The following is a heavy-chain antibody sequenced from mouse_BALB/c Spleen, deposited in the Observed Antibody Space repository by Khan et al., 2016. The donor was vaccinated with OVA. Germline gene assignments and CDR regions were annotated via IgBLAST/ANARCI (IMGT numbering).Heavy chain of an antibody. D-gene: IGHD1-1*01. J-gene: IGHJ2*01. Sequence: EVQLQESGPGLVKPSQSLSLTCTVTGYSITSDYAWNWIRQFPGNQLEWMGYISYSGRTSYNPSLKSRISITRDTSKNQFFLQFNSVTTEDTATYYCARSVTITTVVATDFDYWGQGTTLTVSS. CDR1: GYSITSDYA. V-gene: IGHV3-2*02. CDR3: ARSVTITTVVATDFDY. CDR2: ISYSGRT.